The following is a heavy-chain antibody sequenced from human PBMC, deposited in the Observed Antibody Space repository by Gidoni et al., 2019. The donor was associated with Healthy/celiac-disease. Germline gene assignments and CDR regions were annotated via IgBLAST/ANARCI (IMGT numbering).Heavy chain of an antibody. CDR1: GGTFSSYA. CDR2: IIPIFGTA. J-gene: IGHJ5*02. V-gene: IGHV1-69*01. Sequence: QVQLVQSGAEVKKPGSSVKVSCKASGGTFSSYAISWVRPAPGQGLEWMGGIIPIFGTANYAQKFQGRVTITADESTSTAYMELSSLRSEDTAVYYCARDGAGIAAAGTGVRFDPWGQGTLVTVSS. D-gene: IGHD6-13*01. CDR3: ARDGAGIAAAGTGVRFDP.